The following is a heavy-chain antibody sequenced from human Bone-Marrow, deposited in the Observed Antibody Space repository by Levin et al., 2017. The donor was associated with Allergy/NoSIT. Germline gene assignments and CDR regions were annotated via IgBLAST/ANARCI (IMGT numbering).Heavy chain of an antibody. Sequence: PGGSLRLSCAASGFTFNDYYMVWVRQAPGKGLEWVSHISNSGRTTYYADSVKGRFTLSRDNGRKSLSLQMNSLRVEDTAVYYCARASIYFGEMNFFYYNGMDVWGQGTTVTVSS. D-gene: IGHD3-10*01. CDR3: ARASIYFGEMNFFYYNGMDV. CDR1: GFTFNDYY. J-gene: IGHJ6*02. CDR2: ISNSGRTT. V-gene: IGHV3-11*01.